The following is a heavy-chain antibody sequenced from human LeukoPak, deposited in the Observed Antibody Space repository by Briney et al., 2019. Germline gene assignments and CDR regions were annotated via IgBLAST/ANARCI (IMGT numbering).Heavy chain of an antibody. Sequence: GGSLRLSCTASGFAFSSYAMAWVRQAPGKGLEGGAAIGSDYDRVHEDSVKGRFTISRDNSKSTLYLQMDNLRAEDTAVYFCAKSAGVATIYFDSWGQGALVTVSS. CDR3: AKSAGVATIYFDS. J-gene: IGHJ4*02. D-gene: IGHD5-12*01. V-gene: IGHV3-23*01. CDR1: GFAFSSYA. CDR2: IGSDYDR.